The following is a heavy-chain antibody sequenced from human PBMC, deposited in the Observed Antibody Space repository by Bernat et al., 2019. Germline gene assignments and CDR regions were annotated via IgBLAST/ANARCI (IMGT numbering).Heavy chain of an antibody. CDR2: ISYSGATT. CDR3: ATSILYSSGWSEFDP. V-gene: IGHV3-23*01. D-gene: IGHD6-19*01. J-gene: IGHJ5*02. Sequence: EVQLLESGGGLVQPGGSLRLSCAASGFSYSTYAMSWVRQTPGKGLEWVSAISYSGATTYYADSVKGRFTISRDNSKNTLYLQMNSLRAEDTALYYCATSILYSSGWSEFDPWGQGTLVTVSS. CDR1: GFSYSTYA.